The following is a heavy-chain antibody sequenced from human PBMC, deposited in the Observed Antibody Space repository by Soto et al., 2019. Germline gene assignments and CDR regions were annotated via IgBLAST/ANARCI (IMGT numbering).Heavy chain of an antibody. D-gene: IGHD6-19*01. J-gene: IGHJ6*02. CDR2: INTHNGNT. Sequence: ASVKVSCKASGYTFTTYGISWVRQAPGEGLEWLGWINTHNGNTNYAQKLQGRVTMTTDTSTSTAYMELRSLRSDDTAVYYCARDTGRSVAGMYYYGMAVWGQGTTVTVSS. CDR1: GYTFTTYG. V-gene: IGHV1-18*01. CDR3: ARDTGRSVAGMYYYGMAV.